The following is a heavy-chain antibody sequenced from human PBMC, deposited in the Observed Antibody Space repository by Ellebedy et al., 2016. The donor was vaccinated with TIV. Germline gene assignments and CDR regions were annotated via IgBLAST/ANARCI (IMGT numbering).Heavy chain of an antibody. CDR2: IKQDGSER. Sequence: GESLKISCAASGFTFSSYWMSWVRQAPGKGLEWVASIKQDGSERHYVDSVKGRFTISRDNAKNSPYLQISSLRAEDTAVYYCARDQGWAVAGTTRFDCWGQGTLVTVSS. V-gene: IGHV3-7*01. D-gene: IGHD6-19*01. CDR1: GFTFSSYW. J-gene: IGHJ4*02. CDR3: ARDQGWAVAGTTRFDC.